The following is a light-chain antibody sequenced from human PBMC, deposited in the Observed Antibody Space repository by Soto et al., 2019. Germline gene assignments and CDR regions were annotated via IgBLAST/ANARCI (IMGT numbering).Light chain of an antibody. CDR1: SGHSSYA. CDR3: QTWGTGIHVV. Sequence: QLVLTQSPSASASLGASVKLTCTLSSGHSSYAIAWHQQQPEKGPRYLMKLNSDGSHSKGDGIPDRFSGSSSGAERYLTIFNLQSEDEADYYCQTWGTGIHVVFGGGTKLTV. V-gene: IGLV4-69*01. CDR2: LNSDGSH. J-gene: IGLJ3*02.